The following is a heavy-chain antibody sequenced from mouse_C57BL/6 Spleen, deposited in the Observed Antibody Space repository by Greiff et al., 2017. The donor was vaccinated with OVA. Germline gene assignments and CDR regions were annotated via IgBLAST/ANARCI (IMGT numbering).Heavy chain of an antibody. CDR1: GYTFTSYW. J-gene: IGHJ4*01. D-gene: IGHD1-1*01. Sequence: QVQLQQPGAELVKPGASVKMSCKASGYTFTSYWITWVKQRPGQGLEWIGDIYPGSGSTNYNEKLKSKATLTVDTSSSTAYMQRSSLTSEDSAVYYGARSLRTTGGAMDYWGQGTSVTVSS. CDR3: ARSLRTTGGAMDY. CDR2: IYPGSGST. V-gene: IGHV1-55*01.